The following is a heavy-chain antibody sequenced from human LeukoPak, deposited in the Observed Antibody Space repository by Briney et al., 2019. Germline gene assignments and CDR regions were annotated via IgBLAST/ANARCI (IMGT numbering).Heavy chain of an antibody. D-gene: IGHD3-10*01. J-gene: IGHJ6*02. CDR1: GYTFTSYG. CDR2: ISAYNGNT. V-gene: IGHV1-18*01. Sequence: ASVKVSCTASGYTFTSYGISWVRQAPGQGLEWMGWISAYNGNTNYAQKLQGRVTMTTDTSTSTAYMELRSLRSDDTAVYYCARDRSLWFGELLGDSNYYYYGMDVWGQGTTVTVSS. CDR3: ARDRSLWFGELLGDSNYYYYGMDV.